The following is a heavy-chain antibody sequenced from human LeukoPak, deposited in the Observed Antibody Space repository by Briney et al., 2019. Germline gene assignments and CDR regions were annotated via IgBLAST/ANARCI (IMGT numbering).Heavy chain of an antibody. CDR1: GGTFSSYA. CDR3: ARPGTTVTTVFDY. V-gene: IGHV1-69*01. CDR2: IIPIFGTA. D-gene: IGHD4-17*01. J-gene: IGHJ4*02. Sequence: SVKVSCKASGGTFSSYAISWVRQAPGQGLEWMGGIIPIFGTANYAQKFQGRVTITADESTSTAYMELSSLRSEDTAVYYCARPGTTVTTVFDYWGQGTLVTVSS.